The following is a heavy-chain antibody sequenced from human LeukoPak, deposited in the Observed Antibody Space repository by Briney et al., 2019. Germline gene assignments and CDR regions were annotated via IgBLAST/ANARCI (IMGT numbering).Heavy chain of an antibody. CDR3: ARLKWLRLGHYFDY. D-gene: IGHD5-12*01. J-gene: IGHJ4*02. CDR1: GGSFSGYY. Sequence: SETLSLTCAVYGGSFSGYYWSWIRQPPGKGLEWIGEINHSGSTNYNPPLKSRVTISVDTSKNQFSVKLSSVTAADTAVYYCARLKWLRLGHYFDYWDQGTLVTVSS. V-gene: IGHV4-34*01. CDR2: INHSGST.